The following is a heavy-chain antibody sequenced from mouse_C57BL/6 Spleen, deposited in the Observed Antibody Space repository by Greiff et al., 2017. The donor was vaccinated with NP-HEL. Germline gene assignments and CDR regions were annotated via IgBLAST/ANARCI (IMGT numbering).Heavy chain of an antibody. V-gene: IGHV1-4*01. Sequence: LEESGAELARPGASVKMSCKASGYTFTSYTMHWVKQRPGQGLEWIGYINPSSGYTKYNQKFKDKATLTADKSSSTAYMQLSSLTSEDSAVYYCARDYYGSSYVGAYWGQGTLVTVSA. D-gene: IGHD1-1*01. CDR1: GYTFTSYT. CDR3: ARDYYGSSYVGAY. CDR2: INPSSGYT. J-gene: IGHJ3*01.